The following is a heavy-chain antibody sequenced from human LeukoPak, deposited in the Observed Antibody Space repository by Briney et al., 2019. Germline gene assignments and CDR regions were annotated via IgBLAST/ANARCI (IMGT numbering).Heavy chain of an antibody. CDR3: ARFRPTI. J-gene: IGHJ4*02. Sequence: SETLSLTCTVSGDSISSSSYYWGWIRQPPGKGLEWLGTIYYSGSTYYNPSLKSRVTISIDTSKNQFSLKLNSVTAGDTAVYYCARFRPTIWGQGSLVYVSS. V-gene: IGHV4-39*01. D-gene: IGHD5-24*01. CDR1: GDSISSSSYY. CDR2: IYYSGST.